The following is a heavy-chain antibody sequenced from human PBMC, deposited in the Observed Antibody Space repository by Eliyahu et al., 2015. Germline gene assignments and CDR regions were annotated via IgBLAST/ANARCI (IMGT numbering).Heavy chain of an antibody. CDR3: AREPHNGXRFDL. V-gene: IGHV1-46*01. CDR1: GYTFSXYY. Sequence: QVQLVQSGAEVKNPGASVTVSCKASGYTFSXYYTHWTGQARPPDQGLEWMGIIGPTNANVEXAHKXQGRXIITKDPXTSTVXMELISLRSDDTAVYYCAREPHNGXRFDLWGQGTMVTVSS. CDR2: IGPTNANV. J-gene: IGHJ3*01. D-gene: IGHD1-14*01.